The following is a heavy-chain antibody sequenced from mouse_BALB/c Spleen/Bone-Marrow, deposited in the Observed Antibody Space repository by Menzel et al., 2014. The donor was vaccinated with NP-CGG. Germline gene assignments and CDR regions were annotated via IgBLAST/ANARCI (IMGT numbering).Heavy chain of an antibody. CDR1: GFNIKDTY. CDR2: IDPANGNT. V-gene: IGHV14-3*02. J-gene: IGHJ3*01. Sequence: VQLQQSGAELVKPGASVKLSCTASGFNIKDTYMHWVKQRPEQGLEWIGRIDPANGNTKYDPKFQGKATITAATSSNTAYLQLSSLTSEDTAVYYCARNTQFVYWGQGTLVTVSA. CDR3: ARNTQFVY. D-gene: IGHD5-1-1*01.